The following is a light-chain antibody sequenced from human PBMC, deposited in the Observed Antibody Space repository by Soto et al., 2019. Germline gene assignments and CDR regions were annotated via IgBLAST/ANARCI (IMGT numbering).Light chain of an antibody. CDR2: VNN. Sequence: QSVLTQPPSASGTPGQTVTMSCSGSTSNIVTNTVTWYQQFPGSAPKVLIYVNNQRRSGVPDRFSGSKSGTSAFLAITGLQSEDEADYYCATWDDNLNGLVFGEGTKLTVL. CDR1: TSNIVTNT. V-gene: IGLV1-44*01. J-gene: IGLJ2*01. CDR3: ATWDDNLNGLV.